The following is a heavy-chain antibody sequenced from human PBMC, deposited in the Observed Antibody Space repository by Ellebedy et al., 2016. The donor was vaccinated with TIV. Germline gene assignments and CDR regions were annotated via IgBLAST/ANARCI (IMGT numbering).Heavy chain of an antibody. D-gene: IGHD1-26*01. CDR2: IKSKTAGGTT. CDR3: ATEVVLEATTDY. V-gene: IGHV3-15*07. CDR1: GFTLTDAW. J-gene: IGHJ4*02. Sequence: PGGSLRLSCAAPGFTLTDAWMNWVRQAPGKGLEWVGRIKSKTAGGTTAYAAPVKGRFTISRDDSKNTVYLQMSSLKTVDTAVYYCATEVVLEATTDYWGQGTLVTVSS.